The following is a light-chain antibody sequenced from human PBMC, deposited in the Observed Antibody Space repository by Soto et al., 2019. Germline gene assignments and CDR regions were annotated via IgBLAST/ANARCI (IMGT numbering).Light chain of an antibody. V-gene: IGKV3-20*01. J-gene: IGKJ1*01. Sequence: EIVLTQSPGTLSLSPGERATLSCRASQSVRGNYLAWYQQKPGQAPRLLISGASSRVSGIPDRFSGSGSGTDFTLTISRLEPEDFAVYYCQHYGFSGTFGQGTKVDIK. CDR2: GAS. CDR3: QHYGFSGT. CDR1: QSVRGNY.